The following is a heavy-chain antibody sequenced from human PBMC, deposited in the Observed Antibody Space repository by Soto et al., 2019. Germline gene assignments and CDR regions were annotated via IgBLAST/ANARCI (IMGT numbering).Heavy chain of an antibody. CDR2: FRSGGGT. D-gene: IGHD3-10*01. J-gene: IGHJ6*02. Sequence: QVQLQESGPGLVKPSETLSLTCTVSGDSISSYNLAWIRQPPGKGLEWIGYFRSGGGTSYNPSLKGRVAISADTSRKQCSLRLSAVTAADTAVYYCVRQGIGVLHGLVDVWGQGTTVTVSS. V-gene: IGHV4-59*08. CDR1: GDSISSYN. CDR3: VRQGIGVLHGLVDV.